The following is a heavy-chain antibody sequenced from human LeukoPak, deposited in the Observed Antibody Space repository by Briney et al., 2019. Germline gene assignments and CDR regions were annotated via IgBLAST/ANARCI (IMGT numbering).Heavy chain of an antibody. J-gene: IGHJ5*02. V-gene: IGHV4-30-4*07. Sequence: SETLSLTCAVSGGSIGSGGYSWSWIRQPPGKGLEWIGYIYYSGSTYYNPSLKSRVTISVDTSKNQFSLKLSSVTAADTAVYYCARQENNWFDPWGQGTLVTVSS. CDR3: ARQENNWFDP. CDR2: IYYSGST. CDR1: GGSIGSGGYS.